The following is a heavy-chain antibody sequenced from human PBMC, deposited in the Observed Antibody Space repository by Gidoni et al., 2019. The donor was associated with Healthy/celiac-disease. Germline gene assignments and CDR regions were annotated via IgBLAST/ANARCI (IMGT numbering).Heavy chain of an antibody. CDR1: GGSISRGSYY. CDR2: IYTSGST. D-gene: IGHD3-22*01. Sequence: QVQLQESGPGLVKPSQTLSLTCTVSGGSISRGSYYWSWIRQPAGKGLEWIGRIYTSGSTNYNPDLKSRVNISVDTSKNQFSLKLSSVTAADTAGDYCARVYDSSGWGGNWFDPWGQGTLVTVSS. CDR3: ARVYDSSGWGGNWFDP. J-gene: IGHJ5*02. V-gene: IGHV4-61*02.